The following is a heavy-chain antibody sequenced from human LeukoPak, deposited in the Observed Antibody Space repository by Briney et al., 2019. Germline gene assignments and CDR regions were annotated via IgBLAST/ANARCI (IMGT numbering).Heavy chain of an antibody. CDR1: GFTFSDYY. Sequence: GGSLRLSCAASGFTFSDYYMSWIRQAPGKGLEWVSYISSSGSTIYYADSVKDRFTISRDNAKNSLYLQMNSLRAEDTAVYYCARVIVEDAFDIWGQGTMVTVSS. CDR2: ISSSGSTI. J-gene: IGHJ3*02. CDR3: ARVIVEDAFDI. V-gene: IGHV3-11*01. D-gene: IGHD2-21*01.